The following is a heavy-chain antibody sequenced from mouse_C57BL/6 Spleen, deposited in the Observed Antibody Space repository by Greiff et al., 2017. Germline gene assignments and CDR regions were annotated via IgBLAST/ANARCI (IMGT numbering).Heavy chain of an antibody. CDR2: INPNNGGT. V-gene: IGHV1-22*01. Sequence: SGPELVKPGASVKMSCKASGYTFTDYNMHWVKQSHGKSLEWIGYINPNNGGTSYNQKFKGKATLTVNKSSSTAYMELRSLTSEDSAVYYCARPGWDWYFDVWGTGTTVTVSS. D-gene: IGHD3-3*01. J-gene: IGHJ1*03. CDR1: GYTFTDYN. CDR3: ARPGWDWYFDV.